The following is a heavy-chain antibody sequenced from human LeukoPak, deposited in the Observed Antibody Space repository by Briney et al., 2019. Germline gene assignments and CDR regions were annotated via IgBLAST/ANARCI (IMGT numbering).Heavy chain of an antibody. D-gene: IGHD3-16*01. CDR3: ARGCDYIWGMSGY. J-gene: IGHJ4*02. Sequence: PSETLSLTCAVYDGSLSGYWWSWIRQSPGKGLEWIGEISHSGSTNYNPSFKSRVTVSGDTSNKQVSLKMTSVTAADTAVYFCARGCDYIWGMSGYWGQGTQVIVSS. CDR1: DGSLSGYW. V-gene: IGHV4-34*01. CDR2: ISHSGST.